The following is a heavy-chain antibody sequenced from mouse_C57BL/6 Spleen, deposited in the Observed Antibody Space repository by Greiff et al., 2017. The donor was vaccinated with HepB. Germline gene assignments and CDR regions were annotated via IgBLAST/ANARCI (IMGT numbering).Heavy chain of an antibody. CDR2: IYPRSGNT. D-gene: IGHD2-5*01. CDR1: GYTFTSYG. V-gene: IGHV1-81*01. CDR3: ARSESNYVEDAMDY. Sequence: QVHVKQSGAELARPGASVKLSCKASGYTFTSYGISWVKQRTGQGLEWIGEIYPRSGNTYYNEKFKGKATLTADKSSSTAYMELRSLTSEDSAVYFCARSESNYVEDAMDYWGQGTSVTVSS. J-gene: IGHJ4*01.